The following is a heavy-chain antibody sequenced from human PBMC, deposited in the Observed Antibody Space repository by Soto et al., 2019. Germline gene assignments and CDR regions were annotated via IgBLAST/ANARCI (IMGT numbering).Heavy chain of an antibody. CDR3: ARDFPRMGYYYGMDV. D-gene: IGHD2-8*01. V-gene: IGHV3-33*01. J-gene: IGHJ6*02. CDR1: GFTFSSYG. CDR2: IWYDGSNK. Sequence: QVQLVESGGGVVQPGRSLRLSCAASGFTFSSYGMHWVRQAPGKGLEWVAVIWYDGSNKYYADSVKGRFTISRDNSKNTLYLRMNSLRAEDKAVYYCARDFPRMGYYYGMDVWGQGTTVTVSS.